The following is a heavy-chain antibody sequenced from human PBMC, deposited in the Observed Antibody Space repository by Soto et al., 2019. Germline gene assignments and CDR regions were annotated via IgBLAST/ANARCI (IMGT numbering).Heavy chain of an antibody. Sequence: XESLRLSCVASGFSFSDHSMNWVRQAPGKGLEWVSYITSSGDSIQYADSVKGRFTVSRDNAKNSLFLHMNSLRDDDTAVYYCARLPKGSTVTSWGQGTLVTVSS. CDR3: ARLPKGSTVTS. CDR1: GFSFSDHS. J-gene: IGHJ4*02. CDR2: ITSSGDSI. D-gene: IGHD4-17*01. V-gene: IGHV3-48*02.